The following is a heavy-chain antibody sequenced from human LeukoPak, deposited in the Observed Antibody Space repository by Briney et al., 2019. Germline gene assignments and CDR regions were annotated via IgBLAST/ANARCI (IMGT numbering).Heavy chain of an antibody. D-gene: IGHD6-19*01. CDR1: GGSISSYY. V-gene: IGHV4-59*01. CDR2: IYYSGST. J-gene: IGHJ6*03. Sequence: SETLSLTCTVSGGSISSYYWSWIRQPPGKGPEWIGYIYYSGSTNDNPSLKSRVTISVDTSKNQFSLKLSSVTAADTAVYYCAREADRSGWYAGGMDVWGKGTTVTVSS. CDR3: AREADRSGWYAGGMDV.